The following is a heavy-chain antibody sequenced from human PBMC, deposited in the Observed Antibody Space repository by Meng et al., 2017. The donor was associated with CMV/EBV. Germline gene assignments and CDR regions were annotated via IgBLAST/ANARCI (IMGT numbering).Heavy chain of an antibody. CDR1: GGSISSGDYY. J-gene: IGHJ4*02. V-gene: IGHV4-30-4*08. D-gene: IGHD3-3*01. CDR2: IYYSGST. Sequence: QVQLKQAVPGLVKPSQTLSLTCTVSGGSISSGDYYWSWIRQPPGKGLEWIGYIYYSGSTYYNPSLKSRVTISVDTSKNQFSLKLSSVTAADTAVYYCARDNRRGGVDYWGQGTLVTVSS. CDR3: ARDNRRGGVDY.